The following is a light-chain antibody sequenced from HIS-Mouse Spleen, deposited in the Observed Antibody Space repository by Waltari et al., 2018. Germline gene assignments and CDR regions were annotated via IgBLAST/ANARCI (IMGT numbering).Light chain of an antibody. CDR1: QSVSSN. J-gene: IGKJ3*01. CDR2: GAS. CDR3: QQYNNWQFT. Sequence: DIVMTQSPATLSVSPGERATLSCRASQSVSSNLAWYQQKPGQAPRLLIYGASTRATGIPARFSGSGSGTEFTLTISSMQSEDFAVYYCQQYNNWQFTFGPGTKVDIK. V-gene: IGKV3-15*01.